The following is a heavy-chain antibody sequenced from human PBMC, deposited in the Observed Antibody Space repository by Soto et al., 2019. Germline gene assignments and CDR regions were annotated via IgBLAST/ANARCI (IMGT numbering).Heavy chain of an antibody. V-gene: IGHV3-21*06. J-gene: IGHJ3*01. CDR1: GFIFSSYT. Sequence: VQLVESGGGLVKPGGSLRLSCTASGFIFSSYTINWVRQALGKGLEWVSSISGSGSYIYIADSMKGRITISRDNAQNSVHLQMNSLRVEDTAVYYCARAGLEPANAFDVWGQGTKVTVSS. D-gene: IGHD2-2*01. CDR3: ARAGLEPANAFDV. CDR2: ISGSGSYI.